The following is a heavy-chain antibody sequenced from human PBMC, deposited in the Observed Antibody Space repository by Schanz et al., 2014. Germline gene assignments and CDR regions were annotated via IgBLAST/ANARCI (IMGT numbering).Heavy chain of an antibody. CDR2: ISGGGGTT. D-gene: IGHD4-17*01. V-gene: IGHV3-23*04. CDR3: ARKMKLGVYGGKGHDSLDI. Sequence: EVHLVESGGGLVQPGGSLRLSCAASGFTFSGYSMNWVRQAPGKGLEWVSAISGGGGTTYYTDSVKGRFTISRDNSKSTLYLQMNTLRAEDTAVYYCARKMKLGVYGGKGHDSLDIWGQGTMVTVSS. CDR1: GFTFSGYS. J-gene: IGHJ3*02.